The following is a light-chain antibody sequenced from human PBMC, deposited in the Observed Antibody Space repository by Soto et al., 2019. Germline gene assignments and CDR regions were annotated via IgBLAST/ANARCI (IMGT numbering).Light chain of an antibody. V-gene: IGKV3-20*01. J-gene: IGKJ1*01. Sequence: EVVLTQSPGTLSLSPGERATISWRTSQSVSRDFVAWYQQKPGQAPRLLIYGASSRATGVPDRISGRGSGTDFTFTISRLEPEDSAVYHCQQYGTSPWTFGQGTKVEIK. CDR2: GAS. CDR3: QQYGTSPWT. CDR1: QSVSRDF.